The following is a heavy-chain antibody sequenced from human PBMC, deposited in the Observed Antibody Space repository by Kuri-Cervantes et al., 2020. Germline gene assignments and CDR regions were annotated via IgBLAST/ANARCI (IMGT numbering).Heavy chain of an antibody. Sequence: GGSLRLSCAASGFTFSSYSMNWVRQAPGKGLEWVSSISSSSSYIYYADSVKGRFTISRDNSKNTLYLQMNSLRAEDTAVYYCARDWSRYGDYVDYWGQGTLVTVSS. V-gene: IGHV3-21*01. J-gene: IGHJ4*02. CDR2: ISSSSSYI. CDR3: ARDWSRYGDYVDY. CDR1: GFTFSSYS. D-gene: IGHD4-17*01.